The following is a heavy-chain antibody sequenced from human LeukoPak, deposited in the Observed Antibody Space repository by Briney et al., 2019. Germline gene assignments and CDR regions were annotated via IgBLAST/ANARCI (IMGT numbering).Heavy chain of an antibody. J-gene: IGHJ4*02. CDR2: INPHSGGT. Sequence: ASVKVSCKASGYIFTDYFLHWVRQAPRQGLEWMGRINPHSGGTNYAQRFQGRVTMTRDTSISTAYMELSSLRSDDTAVYYCARDGDSSDCPYWGQGTLLTVSS. V-gene: IGHV1-2*06. CDR3: ARDGDSSDCPY. CDR1: GYIFTDYF. D-gene: IGHD2-21*02.